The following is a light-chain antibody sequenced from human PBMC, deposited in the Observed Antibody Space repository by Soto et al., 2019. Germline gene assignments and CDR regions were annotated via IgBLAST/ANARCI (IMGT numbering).Light chain of an antibody. CDR1: SSDVGSYNL. V-gene: IGLV2-23*01. Sequence: QSVLTQPASVSGSPGQSITISCTGTSSDVGSYNLVSWYQQHPGKAPKLMIYEGSKRPSGVSNRFSGSKSGNTASLTISGLQAEDEADYYCCSYAVNVVFGGGTKVTVL. CDR2: EGS. J-gene: IGLJ2*01. CDR3: CSYAVNVV.